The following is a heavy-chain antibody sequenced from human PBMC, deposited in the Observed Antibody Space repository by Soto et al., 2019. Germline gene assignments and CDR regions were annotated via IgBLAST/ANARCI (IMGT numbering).Heavy chain of an antibody. Sequence: EPLSLTCTVSGDSISRYFWHWIRQPPGKGLEWIGYIHYSGSTSNNPSLGSRVTISIDTSKNQFSLKLKSVTAADAAVYFCARAAYCGGDCYYYFDYLGQGT. V-gene: IGHV4-59*01. J-gene: IGHJ4*02. CDR2: IHYSGST. CDR1: GDSISRYF. D-gene: IGHD2-21*02. CDR3: ARAAYCGGDCYYYFDY.